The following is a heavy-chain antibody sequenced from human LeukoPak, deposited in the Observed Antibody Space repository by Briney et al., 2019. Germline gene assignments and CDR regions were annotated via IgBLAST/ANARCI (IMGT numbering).Heavy chain of an antibody. J-gene: IGHJ4*02. CDR3: AKGGGSGWYYFDY. Sequence: GGSLRLSCSASDFTFSSYWMSWVRQVRQAPGRGLEWVDNIKQDGTEKYYVDSVKGRFTISRDNAKNLLYLQMNSLRAEDTAVYYCAKGGGSGWYYFDYWGQGTLVTVSS. D-gene: IGHD6-19*01. V-gene: IGHV3-7*03. CDR1: DFTFSSYW. CDR2: IKQDGTEK.